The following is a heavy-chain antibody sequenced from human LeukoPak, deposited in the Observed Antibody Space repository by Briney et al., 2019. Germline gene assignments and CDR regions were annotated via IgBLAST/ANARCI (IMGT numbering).Heavy chain of an antibody. D-gene: IGHD3-16*01. CDR3: ARVADDSSWYFDL. CDR1: LDTASSKSAA. Sequence: QTLSHTCALSLDTASSKSAASDWIRHSPSRGLEWLGRTYYRSKWYSDCAAPVKSRMTITPDTSKNQFSLQLNSVAPEHTALYYCARVADDSSWYFDLGGRGTLVTVSS. V-gene: IGHV6-1*01. J-gene: IGHJ2*01. CDR2: TYYRSKWYS.